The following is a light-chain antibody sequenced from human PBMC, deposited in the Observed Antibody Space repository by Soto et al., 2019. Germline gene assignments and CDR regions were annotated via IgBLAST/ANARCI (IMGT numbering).Light chain of an antibody. CDR1: QGIRND. J-gene: IGKJ4*01. Sequence: AIQMTQSPSSLSASVGDRVTITCRASQGIRNDLGWYQQKPEKAPKLLIYAASSLHSGVPSRFSGSRSGTSFTLIISSLQPEDFATYYCLQDYNYPLTFGGGTKVEIK. CDR2: AAS. V-gene: IGKV1-6*01. CDR3: LQDYNYPLT.